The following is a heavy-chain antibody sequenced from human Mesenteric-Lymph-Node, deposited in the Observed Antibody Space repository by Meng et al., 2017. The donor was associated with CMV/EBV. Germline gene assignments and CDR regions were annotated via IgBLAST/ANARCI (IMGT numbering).Heavy chain of an antibody. V-gene: IGHV1-69*02. D-gene: IGHD6-13*01. CDR3: AGGIAAAGSRWFDP. CDR2: IIPILGIA. Sequence: QVQLVQSGAAVKKPGSSVKVSCKASGGTFSSYTISWLRQAPGQGLEWMGRIIPILGIANYAQKFQGRVTITADKSTSTAYMELSSLRSEDTAVYYCAGGIAAAGSRWFDPWGQGTLVTVSS. CDR1: GGTFSSYT. J-gene: IGHJ5*02.